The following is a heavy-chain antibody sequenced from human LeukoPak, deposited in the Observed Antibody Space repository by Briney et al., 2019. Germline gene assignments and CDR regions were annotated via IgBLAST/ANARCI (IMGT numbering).Heavy chain of an antibody. CDR1: GFTFTTNA. CDR3: AKCGNSGCHLIDY. Sequence: PGGSLRLSCAASGFTFTTNAMSWVRQAPGKGLEWVSAISGRTGATYYADSEKGRFTISRDNSKSTLYLQMDSLRAKDTAVYYCAKCGNSGCHLIDYWGQGTLVTVSS. D-gene: IGHD5-12*01. CDR2: ISGRTGAT. J-gene: IGHJ4*02. V-gene: IGHV3-23*01.